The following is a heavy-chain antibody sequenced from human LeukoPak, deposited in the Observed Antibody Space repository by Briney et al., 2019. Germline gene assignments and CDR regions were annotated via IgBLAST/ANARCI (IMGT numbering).Heavy chain of an antibody. CDR2: INPNRGGT. CDR1: GYTFNEYY. V-gene: IGHV1-2*02. CDR3: ARGSNCANGVCYPNYYFHGMDV. Sequence: ASVKVSCKASGYTFNEYYMHGVRQAPGQGLEWMGWINPNRGGTNYAQKFQGRVTMTRDTSITTAYMELSRLRSDDTAVYYCARGSNCANGVCYPNYYFHGMDVWGQGTTVTVSS. J-gene: IGHJ6*02. D-gene: IGHD2-8*01.